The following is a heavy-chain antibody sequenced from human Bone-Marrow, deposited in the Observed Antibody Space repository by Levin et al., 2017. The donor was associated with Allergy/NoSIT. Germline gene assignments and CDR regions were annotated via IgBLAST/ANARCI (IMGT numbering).Heavy chain of an antibody. V-gene: IGHV4-59*01. Sequence: PSETLSLTCTVSGGSISSYYWTWIRQPPGKGLEWIGYMYYSGSTNYNPSLKSRVTISVDTTKNQFSLILSSVTAADTAVYYCAREDYYYGVDVWGLGTTVTVSS. J-gene: IGHJ6*02. CDR2: MYYSGST. CDR3: AREDYYYGVDV. CDR1: GGSISSYY.